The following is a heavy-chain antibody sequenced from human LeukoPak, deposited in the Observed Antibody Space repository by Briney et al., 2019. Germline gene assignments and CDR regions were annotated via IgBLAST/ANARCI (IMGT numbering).Heavy chain of an antibody. V-gene: IGHV4-34*01. Sequence: SETLSLTCAVYGGSFSGYYWSWIRQPPGKGLEWIGEINHSGSTNYNPSLKSRVTISVDTSKNQFSLKLSSVTAADTAVYYCARGRIWYGSSGYYLYYFDYWGQGTLVIVSS. CDR3: ARGRIWYGSSGYYLYYFDY. CDR2: INHSGST. CDR1: GGSFSGYY. D-gene: IGHD3-22*01. J-gene: IGHJ4*02.